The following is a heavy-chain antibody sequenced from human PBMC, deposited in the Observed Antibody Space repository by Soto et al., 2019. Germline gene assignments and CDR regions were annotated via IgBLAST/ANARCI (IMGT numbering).Heavy chain of an antibody. J-gene: IGHJ4*01. D-gene: IGHD2-15*01. Sequence: GGSLRLSCAASGFTFSSYAMSWVRQAPGKGLECVSTISGSGGTTYYADSVKGRFTISRDNSRNTLYLRMNSLTPEDTAVYYCAREAGCSGTNCNVYFDYWGLGTLVTVSS. V-gene: IGHV3-23*01. CDR3: AREAGCSGTNCNVYFDY. CDR1: GFTFSSYA. CDR2: ISGSGGTT.